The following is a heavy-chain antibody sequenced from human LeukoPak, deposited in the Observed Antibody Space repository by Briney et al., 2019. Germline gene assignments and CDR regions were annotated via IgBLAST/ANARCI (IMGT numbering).Heavy chain of an antibody. CDR2: MNPNSGNT. CDR1: GGTFSSYA. V-gene: IGHV1-8*03. D-gene: IGHD1-26*01. Sequence: ASVKVSCKASGGTFSSYAINWVRQATGQGLEWMGWMNPNSGNTGYAQKFQGRVTITRNTSISTAYMELSSLRSEDTAVYYCARVGAGDAFDIWGQGTMVTVSS. CDR3: ARVGAGDAFDI. J-gene: IGHJ3*02.